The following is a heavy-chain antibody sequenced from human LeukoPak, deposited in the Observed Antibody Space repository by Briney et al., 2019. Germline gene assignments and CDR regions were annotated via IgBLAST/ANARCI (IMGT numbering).Heavy chain of an antibody. CDR3: ARDDSGYSLGIWFDP. J-gene: IGHJ5*02. CDR2: MNPNSGNT. CDR1: GGTFSSYA. V-gene: IGHV1-8*02. D-gene: IGHD5-12*01. Sequence: GSSVKVSCKASGGTFSSYAISWVRQAPGQGLEWMGWMNPNSGNTGYAQKFQGRVTMTRNTSISTAYMELSSLRSEDTAVYYCARDDSGYSLGIWFDPWGQGTLVTVSS.